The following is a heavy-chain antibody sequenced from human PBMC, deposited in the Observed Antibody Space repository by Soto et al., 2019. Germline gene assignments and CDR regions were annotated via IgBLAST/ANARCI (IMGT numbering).Heavy chain of an antibody. D-gene: IGHD6-13*01. V-gene: IGHV4-59*01. Sequence: SQTLSLTCTVSGGSISSYYWSWIRQPPGKGLEWIGYIYYSGSTNYNPSLKSRVTISVDTSKNQFSLKLSSVTAADTAVYYCASLITAAGKGNAFDIWGQGTMVTVS. CDR3: ASLITAAGKGNAFDI. J-gene: IGHJ3*02. CDR2: IYYSGST. CDR1: GGSISSYY.